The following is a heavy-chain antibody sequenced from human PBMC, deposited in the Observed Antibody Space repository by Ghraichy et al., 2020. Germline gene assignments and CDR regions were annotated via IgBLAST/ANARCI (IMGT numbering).Heavy chain of an antibody. CDR2: IYISGST. CDR1: GGSISSGSYY. CDR3: ARGEQLADAFDI. Sequence: SETLSLTCTVSGGSISSGSYYWSWIRQPAGKGLEWIGRIYISGSTNYNPSLKSRVTMSVDTSKNQFSLKLRSVTAADTAVYYCARGEQLADAFDIWGQGTMVTVSS. J-gene: IGHJ3*02. D-gene: IGHD6-6*01. V-gene: IGHV4-61*02.